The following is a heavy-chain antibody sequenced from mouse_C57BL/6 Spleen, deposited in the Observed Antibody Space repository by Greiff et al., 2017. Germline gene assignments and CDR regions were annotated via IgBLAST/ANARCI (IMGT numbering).Heavy chain of an antibody. D-gene: IGHD3-3*01. J-gene: IGHJ1*03. CDR1: GFSFNTYA. CDR3: VRQWTGSPYWYFDV. Sequence: EVKLVESGGGLVQPKGSLKLSCAASGFSFNTYAMNWVRQAPGKGLEWVARIRSKSNNYATYYADSVKDRFTISRDDSESMLYLQMNNLKTEDTAMYYCVRQWTGSPYWYFDVWGTGTTVTVSS. V-gene: IGHV10-1*01. CDR2: IRSKSNNYAT.